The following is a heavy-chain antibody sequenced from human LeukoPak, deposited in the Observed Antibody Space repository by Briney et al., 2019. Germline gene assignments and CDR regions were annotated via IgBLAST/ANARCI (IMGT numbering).Heavy chain of an antibody. J-gene: IGHJ6*03. D-gene: IGHD6-13*01. CDR1: GFTFSSYG. Sequence: PGGSLRLSCAASGFTFSSYGMHWVRQAPGKGLEWVAFIRYDGSNKYYADSVKGRFTISRDNSKNTLYLQMNSLRAEDTAVYYCANGLYSSSFSYYYYYYMDVWGKGTTVTVSS. V-gene: IGHV3-30*02. CDR2: IRYDGSNK. CDR3: ANGLYSSSFSYYYYYYMDV.